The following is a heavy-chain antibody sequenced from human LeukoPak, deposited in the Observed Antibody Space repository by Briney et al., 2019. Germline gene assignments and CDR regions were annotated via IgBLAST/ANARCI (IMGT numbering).Heavy chain of an antibody. V-gene: IGHV1-69*05. CDR2: IIPIFGTA. CDR3: ARVAGPDFAYDSSGYPTDWFDP. CDR1: GGTFSSYV. D-gene: IGHD3-22*01. J-gene: IGHJ5*02. Sequence: SVKVSCKASGGTFSSYVISWVRQAPGQGLEWMGGIIPIFGTANYAQKFQGRVTITTDESTSTAYMELSSLRSEDTAVYYCARVAGPDFAYDSSGYPTDWFDPWGQGTLVTVSS.